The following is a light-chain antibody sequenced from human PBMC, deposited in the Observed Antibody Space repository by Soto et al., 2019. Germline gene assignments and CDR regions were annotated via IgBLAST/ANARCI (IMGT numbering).Light chain of an antibody. J-gene: IGLJ3*02. CDR2: TTN. CDR1: TGAVTSGNY. Sequence: QAVVTQEPSLTVSPGGTVTLTCASSTGAVTSGNYPSWFQQKPGQTPRTLIYTTNSRHSWTPARFSGSLLGGKAALTLSGVQPADEAEYYCLLYYGGAQLVFGGGTKVTVL. CDR3: LLYYGGAQLV. V-gene: IGLV7-43*01.